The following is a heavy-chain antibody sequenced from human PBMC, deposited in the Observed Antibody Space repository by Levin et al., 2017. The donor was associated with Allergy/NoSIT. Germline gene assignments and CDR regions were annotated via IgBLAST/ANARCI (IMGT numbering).Heavy chain of an antibody. D-gene: IGHD6-19*01. V-gene: IGHV3-7*04. Sequence: QTGGSLRLSCAGSGFTFSSYWMSWVRQAPGKGLEWVGNIKQDGSEKYYVDSLKGRFTISRDNAKNSLYLQMNSLRAEDTAVYYGAREKVPSSAWSDYLQHWGQGTLVTVSS. CDR1: GFTFSSYW. CDR2: IKQDGSEK. J-gene: IGHJ1*01. CDR3: AREKVPSSAWSDYLQH.